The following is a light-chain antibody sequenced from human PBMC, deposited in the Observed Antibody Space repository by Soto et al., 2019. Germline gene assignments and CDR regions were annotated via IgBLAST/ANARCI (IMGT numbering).Light chain of an antibody. J-gene: IGKJ5*01. V-gene: IGKV1-39*01. CDR2: AAS. CDR1: QSIGTS. Sequence: DIQMTQSPSSLSASVGDGVTITCRASQSIGTSLNWCQRKPGKAPKLLISAASTLQSGVPSRFSGSGSGTDFSLTISDLQPEDFATYFCHRSYTTPLTFGQGTRLEI. CDR3: HRSYTTPLT.